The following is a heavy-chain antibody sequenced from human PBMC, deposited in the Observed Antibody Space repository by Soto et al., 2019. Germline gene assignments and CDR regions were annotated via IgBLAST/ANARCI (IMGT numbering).Heavy chain of an antibody. J-gene: IGHJ4*02. V-gene: IGHV3-53*04. CDR3: KSRDY. CDR1: EFSVSDNY. Sequence: EVQLVESGGGLVLPGGSLRLACAASEFSVSDNYKNWVRQAPGKGLEWVAVIFSGGSTNYADSVKGRFTISRLKSENTLYLQMSSLRPEDTAVYFCKSRDYWGRGTLVTVSS. CDR2: IFSGGST.